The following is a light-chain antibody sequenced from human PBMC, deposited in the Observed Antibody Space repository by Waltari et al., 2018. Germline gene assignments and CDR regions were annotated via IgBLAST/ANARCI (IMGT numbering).Light chain of an antibody. J-gene: IGKJ1*01. CDR3: QHYVRLPVT. CDR2: GAY. CDR1: QNIFRT. Sequence: EIVLTQSPGTLSLSPGERAPLSCRASQNIFRTLAWYQQKPGQAPRLLIYGAYTRATGIPDRFSGSGSGTDFSLTISGLDPEDFAVYYCQHYVRLPVTFGQGTKVEIK. V-gene: IGKV3-20*01.